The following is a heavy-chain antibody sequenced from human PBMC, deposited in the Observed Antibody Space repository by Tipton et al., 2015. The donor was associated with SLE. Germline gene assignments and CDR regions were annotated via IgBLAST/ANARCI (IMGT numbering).Heavy chain of an antibody. V-gene: IGHV4-38-2*02. D-gene: IGHD6-19*01. Sequence: TLSLTCSVSGYSITNTYYWGWFRQTPGKGREWVGRFAHSGSTFYNPPLKSRVSISASTSKNEFSLTLTSVTAADTAVYYCEKGSGWYKDWGQGMLVTVSS. CDR1: GYSITNTYY. CDR3: EKGSGWYKD. CDR2: FAHSGST. J-gene: IGHJ4*02.